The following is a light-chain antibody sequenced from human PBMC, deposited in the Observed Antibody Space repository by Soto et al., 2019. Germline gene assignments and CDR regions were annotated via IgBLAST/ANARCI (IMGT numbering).Light chain of an antibody. Sequence: EIVMTQSPGTLSVSPGERATLSCRASQSVSSNLAWYQQKPGQAPRLLIYGPSTRATGIPARFSASGSGTEFTLTITSLQSEDFAVYYCQQYNNWPRTFGQGTKVEIK. J-gene: IGKJ1*01. CDR2: GPS. CDR3: QQYNNWPRT. V-gene: IGKV3-15*01. CDR1: QSVSSN.